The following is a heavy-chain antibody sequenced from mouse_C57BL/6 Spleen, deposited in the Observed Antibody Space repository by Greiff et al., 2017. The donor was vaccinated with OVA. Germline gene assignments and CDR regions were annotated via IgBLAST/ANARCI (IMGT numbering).Heavy chain of an antibody. CDR2: IYPRDGST. Sequence: QVQLKESGPELVKPGASVKLSCKASGYTFTSYDINWVKQRPGQGLEWIGWIYPRDGSTKYNEKFKGKATLTVDTSSSTAYMELHSLTSEDSAVYFCSLYYLYYFDYWGQGTTLTVSS. V-gene: IGHV1-85*01. D-gene: IGHD2-1*01. CDR3: SLYYLYYFDY. CDR1: GYTFTSYD. J-gene: IGHJ2*01.